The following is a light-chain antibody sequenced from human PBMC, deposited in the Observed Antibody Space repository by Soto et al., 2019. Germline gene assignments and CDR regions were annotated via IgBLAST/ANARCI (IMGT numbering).Light chain of an antibody. Sequence: QSALTQPPSVSGAPVQRATISCTGSSSNIGANFDVHWYQQLPGTAPKLLISGTANRPSGVPDRFSGSKSGSSASLAITGLQAEDEADYYCQSYDNTLGGHVVFGGGTKVTVL. J-gene: IGLJ2*01. CDR1: SSNIGANFD. CDR3: QSYDNTLGGHVV. V-gene: IGLV1-40*01. CDR2: GTA.